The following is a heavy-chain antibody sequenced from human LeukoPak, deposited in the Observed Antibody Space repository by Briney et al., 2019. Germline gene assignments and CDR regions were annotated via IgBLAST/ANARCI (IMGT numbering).Heavy chain of an antibody. Sequence: ASVQVSCKVSGYTLTELSMHWVRQAPGKGLEWMGGFDPEDGETIYAQKFQGRVTMTEDTSTDTAYMELSSLRSEDTAVYYCAIIPQRSSLRFLEWFQWWFDPWGQGTLVTVSS. CDR2: FDPEDGET. CDR1: GYTLTELS. J-gene: IGHJ5*02. CDR3: AIIPQRSSLRFLEWFQWWFDP. D-gene: IGHD3-3*01. V-gene: IGHV1-24*01.